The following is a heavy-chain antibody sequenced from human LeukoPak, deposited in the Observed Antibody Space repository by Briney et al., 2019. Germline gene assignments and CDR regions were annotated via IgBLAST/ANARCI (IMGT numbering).Heavy chain of an antibody. D-gene: IGHD6-6*01. V-gene: IGHV1-69*13. CDR1: GGIFNTYA. CDR3: ARDPTSSYYYYGMDV. J-gene: IGHJ6*02. CDR2: IIPIFGTA. Sequence: GASVKVSCKASGGIFNTYAISWVRQAPGQGLEWMGGIIPIFGTANYAQKFQGRVTITADESTSTAYMELSSLRSEDTAVYYCARDPTSSYYYYGMDVWGQGTTVTVSS.